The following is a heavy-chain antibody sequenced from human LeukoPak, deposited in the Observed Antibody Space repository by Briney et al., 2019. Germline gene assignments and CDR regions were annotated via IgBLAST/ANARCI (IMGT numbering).Heavy chain of an antibody. J-gene: IGHJ6*02. CDR2: ISWNGGSI. V-gene: IGHV3-9*01. CDR1: GFIFDDYA. Sequence: GGSLRLSCAASGFIFDDYAMHWVRQAPGKGLEWVSGISWNGGSIGYADSVKGRFTISRDNAKNSLYLQMNSLRGEDTALYYCAKAKGRYYHYAMDVWGQGTTVTVSS. CDR3: AKAKGRYYHYAMDV. D-gene: IGHD3-10*01.